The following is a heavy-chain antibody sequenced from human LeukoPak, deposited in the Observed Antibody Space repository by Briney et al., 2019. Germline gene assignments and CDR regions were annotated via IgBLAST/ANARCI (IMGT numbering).Heavy chain of an antibody. CDR1: GYTFTSYY. Sequence: ASVKVSCKASGYTFTSYYMHWVRQAPGQGLEWMGIINPSGGNTSYAQKFQGRVTMTRDTSTSTVYMELSSLRSEDTAVYYCATNVIYCSSTSCYIEYFQHWGQGTLVTVSS. D-gene: IGHD2-2*02. V-gene: IGHV1-46*01. J-gene: IGHJ1*01. CDR2: INPSGGNT. CDR3: ATNVIYCSSTSCYIEYFQH.